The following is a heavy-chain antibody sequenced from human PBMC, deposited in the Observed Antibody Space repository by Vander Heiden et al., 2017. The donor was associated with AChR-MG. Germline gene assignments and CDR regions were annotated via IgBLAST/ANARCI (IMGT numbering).Heavy chain of an antibody. CDR1: GGSISSISSS. Sequence: QLQLQESGPGLVKPSETLSLTCTVSGGSISSISSSRGWIRQPPGKGLEWIGSIYYSGSTYYNPSLKSRVTISVDTSKNQFSLKLSSVTAADTAVYYCATSSWSTNYFDYWGQGTLVTVSS. CDR2: IYYSGST. V-gene: IGHV4-39*01. D-gene: IGHD6-13*01. CDR3: ATSSWSTNYFDY. J-gene: IGHJ4*02.